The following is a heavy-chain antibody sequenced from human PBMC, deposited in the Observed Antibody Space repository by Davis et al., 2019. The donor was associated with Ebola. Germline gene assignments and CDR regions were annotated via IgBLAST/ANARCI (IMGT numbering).Heavy chain of an antibody. D-gene: IGHD3-22*01. Sequence: GESLTISCAASGFTFSSYGMHWVRQAPGKGLEWVAVIWYDGSNKYYADSVKGRFTISRDNSKNTLYLQMNSLRAEDTAVYYCARGADVIIVVATPVDYWGQGTLVTVSS. CDR3: ARGADVIIVVATPVDY. J-gene: IGHJ4*02. CDR2: IWYDGSNK. CDR1: GFTFSSYG. V-gene: IGHV3-33*01.